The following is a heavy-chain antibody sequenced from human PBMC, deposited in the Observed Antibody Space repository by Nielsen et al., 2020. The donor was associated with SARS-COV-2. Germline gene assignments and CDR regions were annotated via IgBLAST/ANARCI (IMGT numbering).Heavy chain of an antibody. V-gene: IGHV3-7*01. J-gene: IGHJ2*01. CDR3: ARGKTNYYDSSGYPVGYFDL. Sequence: WIRQPPGKGLEWVATINLDGSEKYYVDSVKGRFTISRDNAKNSLYLQMNSLRAEDTAVYYCARGKTNYYDSSGYPVGYFDLWGRGTLVTVSS. CDR2: INLDGSEK. D-gene: IGHD3-22*01.